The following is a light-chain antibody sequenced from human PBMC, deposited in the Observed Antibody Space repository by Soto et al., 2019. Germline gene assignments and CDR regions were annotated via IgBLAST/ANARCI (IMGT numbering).Light chain of an antibody. Sequence: PDSLAVSLGXXXXXNCXXXXXXLYRSNNXXXLXRYQQKPGQPPKLLIYWASTRESGVPDRFSGSGSGTDFTLTISSLQAEDVAVYFCQQYFSPPLTFGGGTKVEVK. CDR3: QQYFSPPLT. J-gene: IGKJ4*01. CDR2: WAS. CDR1: XXXLYRSNNXXX. V-gene: IGKV4-1*01.